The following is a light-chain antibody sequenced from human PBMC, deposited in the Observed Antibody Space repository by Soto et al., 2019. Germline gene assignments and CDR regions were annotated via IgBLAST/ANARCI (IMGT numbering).Light chain of an antibody. Sequence: EVVLTQSPAILSLSPGERATLFCRASQSVSVNFAWYQQKPGQPPRPLIYTASDRAPGIPARFSASGSGTDFTLTISSLEPEDFAVYFCQERNRWPRGAFGAGTKVEIK. CDR1: QSVSVN. J-gene: IGKJ4*01. V-gene: IGKV3-11*01. CDR2: TAS. CDR3: QERNRWPRGA.